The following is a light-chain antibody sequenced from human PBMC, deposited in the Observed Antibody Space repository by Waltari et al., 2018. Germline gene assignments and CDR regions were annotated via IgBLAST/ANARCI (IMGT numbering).Light chain of an antibody. J-gene: IGKJ2*01. CDR1: QSVLYSSNNKNY. Sequence: DIVMTQSPDSLAVSLGERAPINCKSSQSVLYSSNNKNYLAWYKQKPGQPPKLLIYWASTRESGVPDRFSGSGSGTDFTLTISSLQAEDVAVYYCQQYYSTLPYTFGQGTKLEIK. V-gene: IGKV4-1*01. CDR2: WAS. CDR3: QQYYSTLPYT.